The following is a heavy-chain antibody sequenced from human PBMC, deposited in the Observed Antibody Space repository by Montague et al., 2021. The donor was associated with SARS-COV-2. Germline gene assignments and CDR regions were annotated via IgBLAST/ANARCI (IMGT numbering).Heavy chain of an antibody. CDR1: GDSVNNNKNY. Sequence: SETLSLTCTVSGDSVNNNKNYWGWIRQPPGKGLEWSGSNYHDGSTYYNPSLWSRITMSVDTAKNQFSLRLTSVTAADTAVYYCAHRGGLGAIWGQGTLVTVSS. CDR2: NYHDGST. CDR3: AHRGGLGAI. V-gene: IGHV4-39*01. D-gene: IGHD5-12*01. J-gene: IGHJ1*01.